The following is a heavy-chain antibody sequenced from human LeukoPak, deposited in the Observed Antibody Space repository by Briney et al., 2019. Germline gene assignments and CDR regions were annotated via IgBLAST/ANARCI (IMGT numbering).Heavy chain of an antibody. J-gene: IGHJ4*02. CDR2: IKQDGSEK. D-gene: IGHD2-15*01. Sequence: PGGSLRPSCAASGFTFSSYWMSWVRQAPGKGLEWVANIKQDGSEKYYVDSVKGRFTISRDNAKNSLYLQMNSLRAEDTAVYYCARAPVGCSGGSCYSAYFDYWGQGTLVTVSS. V-gene: IGHV3-7*03. CDR3: ARAPVGCSGGSCYSAYFDY. CDR1: GFTFSSYW.